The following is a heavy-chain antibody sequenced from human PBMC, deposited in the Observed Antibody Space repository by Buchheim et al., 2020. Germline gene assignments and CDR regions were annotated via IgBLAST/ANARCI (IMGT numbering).Heavy chain of an antibody. J-gene: IGHJ6*02. Sequence: EVQLVESGGGLVKPGGSLRLSCAASGFTFSSYSMNWVRQAPGKGLEWVSSISSSSSYIYYADSVKGRFTISRDNAKNSLYLQMNSLRAEDTAVYYCARDRYVPLYGDYGVYNYYGMDVWGQGTT. CDR3: ARDRYVPLYGDYGVYNYYGMDV. CDR1: GFTFSSYS. V-gene: IGHV3-21*01. D-gene: IGHD4-17*01. CDR2: ISSSSSYI.